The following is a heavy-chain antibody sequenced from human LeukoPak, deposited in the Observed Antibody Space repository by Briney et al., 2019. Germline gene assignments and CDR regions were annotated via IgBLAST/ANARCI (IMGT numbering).Heavy chain of an antibody. Sequence: SLRLSCTASGFTFDNYAMSWVRQAPGPGLEGVAVISHDGDHKYHADSVKGRFTISRDNSKNTLYLQMNSPRVEDTAVYYCARMRGRYCSSNGCYVEYWGQGALVTVSS. CDR2: ISHDGDHK. D-gene: IGHD2-2*01. CDR3: ARMRGRYCSSNGCYVEY. V-gene: IGHV3-30-3*01. J-gene: IGHJ4*02. CDR1: GFTFDNYA.